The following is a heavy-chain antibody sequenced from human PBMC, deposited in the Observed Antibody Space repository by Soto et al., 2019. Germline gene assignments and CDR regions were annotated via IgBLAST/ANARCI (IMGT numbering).Heavy chain of an antibody. J-gene: IGHJ4*02. V-gene: IGHV1-3*01. CDR2: IDPGSGRA. D-gene: IGHD2-8*01. Sequence: QVQLVQSGAEVKKPGASVRVSCKPSGYTLRNYAIHWVRQAAGQSLEWLAWIDPGSGRATYSKKVQGRINITRDNSAPTFYIDLTTLTSEDTAVYFCTRDLNGGNPFDYWGQGALVIVSS. CDR3: TRDLNGGNPFDY. CDR1: GYTLRNYA.